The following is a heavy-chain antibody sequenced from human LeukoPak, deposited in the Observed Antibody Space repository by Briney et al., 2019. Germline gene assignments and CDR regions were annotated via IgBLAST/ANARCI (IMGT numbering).Heavy chain of an antibody. CDR3: ARDKYYYDSSGYFFDY. CDR2: IYYTGST. Sequence: SETLSLTCTVSGGSISNYYWNWIRQPPGKGLEWIGYIYYTGSTNYNPSLKSRVTISVDTSKNQFSLKLSSVTAADTAVYYCARDKYYYDSSGYFFDYWGQGTLVTVSS. CDR1: GGSISNYY. V-gene: IGHV4-59*01. J-gene: IGHJ4*02. D-gene: IGHD3-22*01.